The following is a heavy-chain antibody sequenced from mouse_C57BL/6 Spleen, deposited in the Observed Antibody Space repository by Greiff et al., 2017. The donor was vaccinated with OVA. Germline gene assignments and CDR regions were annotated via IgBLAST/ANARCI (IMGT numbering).Heavy chain of an antibody. CDR3: GRGGVRIWYFDV. J-gene: IGHJ1*03. CDR2: ISYDGSN. D-gene: IGHD2-5*01. CDR1: GYSITSGSY. Sequence: EVQRVESGPGLVKPSQSLTLTCSVTGYSITSGSYWNWIRQSPGNKLEWMGYISYDGSNNYNPYLKNRIPITRDTSKNQFFLKLNSVTTEDTATYYCGRGGVRIWYFDVWGTGTTVTVSS. V-gene: IGHV3-6*01.